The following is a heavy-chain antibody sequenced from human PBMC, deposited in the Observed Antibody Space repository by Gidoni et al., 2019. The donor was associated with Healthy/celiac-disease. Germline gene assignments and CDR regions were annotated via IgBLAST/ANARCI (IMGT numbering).Heavy chain of an antibody. CDR1: GGSISSGSYY. CDR2: IYTSGST. D-gene: IGHD6-19*01. J-gene: IGHJ4*02. Sequence: QVQLQESGPGLVKPSQPLSLTCTVSGGSISSGSYYWSWIRQPAGKGLEWIGRIYTSGSTNYNPSLKSRVTISVDTSKNQFSLKLSSVTAADTAVYYCAGYSSGWFDYWGQGTLVTVSS. V-gene: IGHV4-61*02. CDR3: AGYSSGWFDY.